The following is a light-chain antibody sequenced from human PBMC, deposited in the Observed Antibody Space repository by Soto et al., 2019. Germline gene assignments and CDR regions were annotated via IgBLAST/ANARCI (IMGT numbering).Light chain of an antibody. CDR3: SSYTSSNTLV. J-gene: IGLJ2*01. CDR2: EVS. CDR1: SSDVGSYNR. V-gene: IGLV2-18*02. Sequence: QSALTQPPSVSGSPGQSVTISCTGTSSDVGSYNRVSWYQQPPGTAPKLMIYEVSNRPSGVPDRFSGSKSGNTASLTISGLQAEDEADYYCSSYTSSNTLVFGGGTKLTVL.